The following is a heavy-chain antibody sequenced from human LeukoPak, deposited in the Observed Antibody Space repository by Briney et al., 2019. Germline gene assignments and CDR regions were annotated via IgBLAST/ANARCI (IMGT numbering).Heavy chain of an antibody. CDR3: ARAVAGTDAFDI. CDR1: GYTFTSYY. V-gene: IGHV1-46*01. Sequence: ASVKVSCKASGYTFTSYYMHWVRQAPGQGLEWMGIINPSGGSTSYAQKFQGRVTMTRDTSTSTVYMELSSLRSEDAAVYYCARAVAGTDAFDIWGQGTMVTVSS. CDR2: INPSGGST. J-gene: IGHJ3*02. D-gene: IGHD6-19*01.